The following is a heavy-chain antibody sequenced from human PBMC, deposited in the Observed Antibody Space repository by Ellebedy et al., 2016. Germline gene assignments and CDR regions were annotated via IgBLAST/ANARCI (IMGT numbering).Heavy chain of an antibody. CDR1: GCSFTSYW. CDR2: IYPGDSDT. CDR3: ARGTGRDGYLFDY. D-gene: IGHD5-24*01. V-gene: IGHV5-51*01. J-gene: IGHJ4*02. Sequence: GESLKISCKGSGCSFTSYWIGWVRQMPGKDLEWMGIIYPGDSDTRYSPSFQGQVTISADKSISTAYLQWSSLKASDTAMYYCARGTGRDGYLFDYWGQGTLVTVSS.